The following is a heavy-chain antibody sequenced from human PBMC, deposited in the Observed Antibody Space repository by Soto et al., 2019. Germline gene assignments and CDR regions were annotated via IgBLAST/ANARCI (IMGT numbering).Heavy chain of an antibody. J-gene: IGHJ5*02. CDR3: ARDTLLSGYYGSGNWFDP. V-gene: IGHV4-4*07. CDR2: IYTSGST. D-gene: IGHD3-10*01. Sequence: SETLSLTCTVSGGSISSYYWSWIRQPAGKGLEWIGRIYTSGSTNYNPSLKSRVTMSVDTSKNQFSLKLSSVTAADTAVYYCARDTLLSGYYGSGNWFDPWGQGTLVTVSS. CDR1: GGSISSYY.